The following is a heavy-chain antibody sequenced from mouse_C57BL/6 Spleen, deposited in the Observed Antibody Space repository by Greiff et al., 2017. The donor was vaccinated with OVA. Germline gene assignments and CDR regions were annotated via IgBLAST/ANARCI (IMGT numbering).Heavy chain of an antibody. D-gene: IGHD2-4*01. J-gene: IGHJ3*01. V-gene: IGHV6-6*01. CDR1: GFTFSDAW. CDR2: IRNKANNHAT. Sequence: EVKVVESGGGLVQPGGSMKLSCAASGFTFSDAWMDWVRQSPEKGLEWVAEIRNKANNHATYYAESVKGRFTISRDDSKSSVYLQMNSLRAEDTGIYYCTRPGDYDAWFAYWGQGTLVTVSA. CDR3: TRPGDYDAWFAY.